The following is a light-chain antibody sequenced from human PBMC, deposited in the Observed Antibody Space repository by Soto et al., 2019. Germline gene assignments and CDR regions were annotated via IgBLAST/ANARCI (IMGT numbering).Light chain of an antibody. CDR2: DVT. CDR1: SSDVGGFEY. V-gene: IGLV2-14*01. Sequence: QSVLSQPASVSGSPGQSITISCTGTSSDVGGFEYVSWYQHQPGKAPKLIIYDVTKRPSGVSNRFSGSKSGNTASLTISGIQAEDEGDYYCCSYAGVYVFGTGTKVTVL. J-gene: IGLJ1*01. CDR3: CSYAGVYV.